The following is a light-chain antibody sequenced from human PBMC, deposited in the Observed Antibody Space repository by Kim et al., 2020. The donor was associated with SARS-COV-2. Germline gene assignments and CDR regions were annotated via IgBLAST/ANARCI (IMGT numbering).Light chain of an antibody. CDR2: QDS. CDR3: QAWDSSPAMF. V-gene: IGLV3-1*01. CDR1: ELGDKY. Sequence: SYELTQPPSVSVSPGQTASITCSGDELGDKYACXYQQKPGQSPVLVIYQDSKRPSGIPERFSGSNSGNTATLTISGTQAMDEADYYCQAWDSSPAMFVGG. J-gene: IGLJ2*01.